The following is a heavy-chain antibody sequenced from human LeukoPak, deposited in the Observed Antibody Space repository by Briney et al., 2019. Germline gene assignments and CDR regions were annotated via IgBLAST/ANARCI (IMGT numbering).Heavy chain of an antibody. CDR1: GFTFSSYS. D-gene: IGHD3-22*01. CDR3: ARDAYYYDSRGSP. Sequence: GGSLRLSCAASGFTFSSYSMNWVRQAPGKGLEWVSSISSSSSYIYYADSMKGRVTTSRDNAKNSLYLQMNNLRAEDTAVYYCARDAYYYDSRGSPWGQGTLVTVSS. CDR2: ISSSSSYI. J-gene: IGHJ5*02. V-gene: IGHV3-21*01.